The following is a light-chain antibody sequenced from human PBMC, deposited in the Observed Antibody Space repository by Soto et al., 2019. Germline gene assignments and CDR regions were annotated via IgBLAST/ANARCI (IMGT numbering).Light chain of an antibody. CDR2: DAS. V-gene: IGKV3-11*01. CDR1: QSVSSY. J-gene: IGKJ3*01. Sequence: EIVLTQSPATLSLSPGERATLSCRASQSVSSYLAWYQQKPGQAPRLLIYDASNRATGIPARFSGGGSGTDFTLTISSLEPEDFAVYYCQQRSSWPPTFGPGTKVDLK. CDR3: QQRSSWPPT.